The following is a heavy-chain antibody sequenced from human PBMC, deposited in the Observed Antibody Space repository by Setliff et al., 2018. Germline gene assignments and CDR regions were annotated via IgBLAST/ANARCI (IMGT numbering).Heavy chain of an antibody. V-gene: IGHV4-39*07. J-gene: IGHJ6*03. CDR3: ARAVRGYYDFYYMDA. CDR1: GGSISSSSYY. CDR2: INHSGGI. Sequence: PSETLSLTCTVSGGSISSSSYYWTWIRQVPGKGLEWIGGINHSGGINYNPSLKSRVTISLDQSMSQFSLKVTPVSAADTAIYYCARAVRGYYDFYYMDAWDKGATVTVSS. D-gene: IGHD4-17*01.